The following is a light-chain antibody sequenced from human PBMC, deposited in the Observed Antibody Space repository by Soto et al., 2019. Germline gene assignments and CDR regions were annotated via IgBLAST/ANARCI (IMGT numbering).Light chain of an antibody. CDR3: FSYTANDNWV. J-gene: IGLJ3*02. CDR2: AVR. CDR1: KSDVGRYNS. Sequence: QSALTQPHSVSGSPGQSVTISCTGTKSDVGRYNSVSWYQQLPGKAPQLIISAVRQRPSGVPDRFSGSKSGNTASLTISGLQTDDEADYFCFSYTANDNWVFGGGTKVTVL. V-gene: IGLV2-11*01.